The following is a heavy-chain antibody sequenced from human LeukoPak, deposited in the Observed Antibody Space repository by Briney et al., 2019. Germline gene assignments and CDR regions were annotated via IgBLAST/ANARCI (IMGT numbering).Heavy chain of an antibody. Sequence: PSETLSLTCTVSGASTSSSFWSWIRQSPGKGLEWIGEIYHSGSTNYNPSLKSRVTISVDKSKNQFSLKLSSVTAADTAVYYCASLWGAAGGGYWGQGTLVTVSS. J-gene: IGHJ4*02. CDR3: ASLWGAAGGGY. D-gene: IGHD6-13*01. CDR2: IYHSGST. CDR1: GASTSSSF. V-gene: IGHV4-59*12.